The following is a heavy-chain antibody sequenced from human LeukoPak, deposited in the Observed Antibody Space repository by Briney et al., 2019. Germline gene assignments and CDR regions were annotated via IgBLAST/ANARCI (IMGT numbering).Heavy chain of an antibody. J-gene: IGHJ6*02. D-gene: IGHD5-18*01. CDR2: INAGNGNT. CDR1: GYTFTSYA. V-gene: IGHV1-3*01. CDR3: ARGTAMGYYYYGMDV. Sequence: ASVKVSCKASGYTFTSYAMHWVRQAPGQRLEWMGWINAGNGNTKYSQKFQGRVTITRDTSASTAYMELSSLRSEDTAVYYCARGTAMGYYYYGMDVWGQGTTVTVSS.